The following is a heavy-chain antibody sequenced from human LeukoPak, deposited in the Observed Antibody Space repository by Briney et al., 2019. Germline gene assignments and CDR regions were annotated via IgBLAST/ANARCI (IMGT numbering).Heavy chain of an antibody. D-gene: IGHD3-22*01. V-gene: IGHV1-69*13. CDR3: ARSYYDSSGYYYALDY. CDR2: IIPIFGTA. J-gene: IGHJ4*02. Sequence: SVKVSCKASGGTFSGYAISWVRQAPGQGLEWMGGIIPIFGTANYAQKFQGRVTITADESTSTAYMELSSLRSEDTAVYYCARSYYDSSGYYYALDYWGQGTLVTVSS. CDR1: GGTFSGYA.